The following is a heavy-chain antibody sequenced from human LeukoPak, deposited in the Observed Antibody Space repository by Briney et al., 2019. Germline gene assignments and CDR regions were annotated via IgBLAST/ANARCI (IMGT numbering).Heavy chain of an antibody. CDR2: INHSGST. V-gene: IGHV4-34*01. D-gene: IGHD6-19*01. CDR1: GGSFSGYY. J-gene: IGHJ3*02. Sequence: PSETLSLTCAVYGGSFSGYYWSWIRQPPGKGLEWIGEINHSGSTNYNPSLKSRVTISVDTSKNQFSLKLSSVTAADTAVYYCARTRGDSSGWSPPPTDAFDIWGQGTMVTVSS. CDR3: ARTRGDSSGWSPPPTDAFDI.